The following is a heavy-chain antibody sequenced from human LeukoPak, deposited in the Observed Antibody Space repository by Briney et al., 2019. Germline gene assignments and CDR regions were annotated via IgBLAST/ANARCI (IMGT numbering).Heavy chain of an antibody. J-gene: IGHJ6*03. Sequence: GGSLRLSCTASGFTFGDYAMSWVRQAPGKGLEWVGFIRSKAYGGTTEYAASVKGRFTISRDDSKSIAYLQMNSLKTEDTAVYYCTRAYTAMAKDHYYMDVWGKGTTVTVSS. V-gene: IGHV3-49*04. CDR3: TRAYTAMAKDHYYMDV. CDR1: GFTFGDYA. D-gene: IGHD5-18*01. CDR2: IRSKAYGGTT.